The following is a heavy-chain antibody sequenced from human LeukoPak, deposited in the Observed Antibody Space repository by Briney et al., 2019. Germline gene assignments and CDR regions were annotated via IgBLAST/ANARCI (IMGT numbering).Heavy chain of an antibody. CDR3: AKGIRIVVVPAANFDY. J-gene: IGHJ4*02. CDR2: VSGSGGST. Sequence: GGSLRLSCAASGFTLSSYAMSWVRQAPGKGLEWVSAVSGSGGSTYYADSVKGRFTISRDNSKNTLYLQMNSLRAEDTAVYYCAKGIRIVVVPAANFDYWGQGTLVTVSS. CDR1: GFTLSSYA. V-gene: IGHV3-23*01. D-gene: IGHD2-2*01.